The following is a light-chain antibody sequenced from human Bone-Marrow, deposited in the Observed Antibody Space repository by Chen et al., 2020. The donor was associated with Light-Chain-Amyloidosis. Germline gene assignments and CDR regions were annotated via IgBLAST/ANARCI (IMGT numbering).Light chain of an antibody. V-gene: IGLV3-21*02. Sequence: SYVLTQPSSVSVAPGQMATIACGGNNIGSTSVHWYQQTPGPAPLLVVYDDSDRPSGIPGRLSGSNSGNTATLTSSRVEAGDEADYYCQVWDRSSDRPVFGGGTKLTVL. J-gene: IGLJ3*02. CDR2: DDS. CDR1: NIGSTS. CDR3: QVWDRSSDRPV.